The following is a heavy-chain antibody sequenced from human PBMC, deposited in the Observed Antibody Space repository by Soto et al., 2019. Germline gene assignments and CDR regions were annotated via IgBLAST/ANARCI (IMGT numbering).Heavy chain of an antibody. CDR3: ARQNIVVVPAASPLYYYYGMDV. CDR2: IYPGDSDT. CDR1: GYSFTSYW. J-gene: IGHJ6*02. D-gene: IGHD2-2*01. V-gene: IGHV5-51*01. Sequence: GESLKISCNGSGYSFTSYWIGWVRQMPGKGLEWMGIIYPGDSDTRYSPSFQGQVTISADKSISTAYLQWSSLKASDTAMYYCARQNIVVVPAASPLYYYYGMDVWGQGTKVTVYS.